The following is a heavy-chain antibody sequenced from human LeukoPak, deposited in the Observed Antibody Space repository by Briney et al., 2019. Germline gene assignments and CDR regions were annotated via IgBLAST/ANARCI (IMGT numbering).Heavy chain of an antibody. CDR1: GYTFTSYD. CDR3: ARDHASSWSFDY. J-gene: IGHJ4*02. Sequence: ASVKVSCKASGYTFTSYDINWVRQATGQGLEWMGWMNPNSGNTGYAQKFQGRVTITRNTSISTAYMELSSLRSEDTAVYYCARDHASSWSFDYWGQGTLVTVSS. V-gene: IGHV1-8*03. CDR2: MNPNSGNT. D-gene: IGHD6-13*01.